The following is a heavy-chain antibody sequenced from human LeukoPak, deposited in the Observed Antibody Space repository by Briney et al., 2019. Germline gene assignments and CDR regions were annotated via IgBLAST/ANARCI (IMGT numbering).Heavy chain of an antibody. CDR1: GGSISSSSYY. CDR2: IYYSGST. Sequence: PSETLSLTCTVSGGSISSSSYYWGWIRQPPGKGLEWIGSIYYSGSTYYNPSLKSRVTISVDTSKNPFSLKLSSVTAADTAVYYCASYYDSSGYSSRAWGAFDIWGQGTMVTVSS. V-gene: IGHV4-39*07. CDR3: ASYYDSSGYSSRAWGAFDI. D-gene: IGHD3-22*01. J-gene: IGHJ3*02.